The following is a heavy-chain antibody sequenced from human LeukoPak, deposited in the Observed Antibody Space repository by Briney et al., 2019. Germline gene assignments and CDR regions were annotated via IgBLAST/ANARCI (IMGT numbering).Heavy chain of an antibody. CDR2: IYPGDSNA. D-gene: IGHD3-10*02. CDR1: GYSFTSYW. CDR3: ARHFSAGDSMFFDS. Sequence: GESLKISCKGSGYSFTSYWIGWVRQMPGKGLECMGIIYPGDSNARYSPSFQGQVTISADNSISTAYLQWSSLKASDTAIYFCARHFSAGDSMFFDSWGQGTLVTVSS. V-gene: IGHV5-51*01. J-gene: IGHJ4*02.